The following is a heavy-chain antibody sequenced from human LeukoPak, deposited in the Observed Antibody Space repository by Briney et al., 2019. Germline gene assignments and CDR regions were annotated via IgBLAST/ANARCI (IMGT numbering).Heavy chain of an antibody. V-gene: IGHV3-7*05. D-gene: IGHD1-1*01. CDR1: GFTFSNFW. J-gene: IGHJ4*02. CDR2: IKHDGSEK. Sequence: TGGSLTLSCAASGFTFSNFWMSWVRQAPGKGLEWVGNIKHDGSEKYYVDSVKGRFTISRDNSKNTLYLQMNSLRAEDTAVYYCAKASYSPTTPFDYWGQGTLVTVSS. CDR3: AKASYSPTTPFDY.